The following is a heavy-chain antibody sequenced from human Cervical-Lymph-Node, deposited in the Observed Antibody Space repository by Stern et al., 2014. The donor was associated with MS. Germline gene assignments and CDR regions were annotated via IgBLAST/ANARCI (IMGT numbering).Heavy chain of an antibody. V-gene: IGHV2-70*04. CDR2: IDWDNTE. CDR3: ARSYNWSPFDP. J-gene: IGHJ5*02. CDR1: GFSLSTSGMR. Sequence: QITLKESGPAMVKPTQTLTLTCTFSGFSLSTSGMRVSWIRQPPGMALEWLARIDWDNTEFYSPSLRTRLTISKDTSRNQVVLVMTNMDPTDTATYFCARSYNWSPFDPWGQGTLVTVSS. D-gene: IGHD1-1*01.